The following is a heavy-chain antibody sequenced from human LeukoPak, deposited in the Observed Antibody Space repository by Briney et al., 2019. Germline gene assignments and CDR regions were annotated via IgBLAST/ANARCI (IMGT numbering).Heavy chain of an antibody. Sequence: GGSLRLSCAASGFTFSSYGMHWVRQAPGKGLEWVAVIWYDGSNKYYADSEKGRFTISRDNSKNTLYLQMNSLRAEDTAAYYCAREGLLTTVVFYYYGMDVWGQGTTVTVSS. CDR1: GFTFSSYG. V-gene: IGHV3-33*01. D-gene: IGHD4-23*01. CDR3: AREGLLTTVVFYYYGMDV. J-gene: IGHJ6*02. CDR2: IWYDGSNK.